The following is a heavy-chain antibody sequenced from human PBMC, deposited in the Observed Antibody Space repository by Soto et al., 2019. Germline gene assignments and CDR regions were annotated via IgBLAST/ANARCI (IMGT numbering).Heavy chain of an antibody. CDR1: GDSVSSNSAA. J-gene: IGHJ6*02. V-gene: IGHV6-1*01. CDR3: ARGSWYSRGYYYYYGMDV. Sequence: QVQLQQSGPGLVKPSQTLSLTCAISGDSVSSNSAAWNWIRQSPSRGLEWLGRTYYRSKWYNDYAVSVESRITINPDTSKNQFSLQLNSVTPEDTAVYYCARGSWYSRGYYYYYGMDVWGQGTTVTVSS. D-gene: IGHD6-13*01. CDR2: TYYRSKWYN.